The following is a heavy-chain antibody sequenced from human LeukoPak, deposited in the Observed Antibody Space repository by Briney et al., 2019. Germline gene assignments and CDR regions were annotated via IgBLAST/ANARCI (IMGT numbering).Heavy chain of an antibody. CDR1: GGSISSYY. V-gene: IGHV4-34*03. D-gene: IGHD1-26*01. Sequence: ETLSLTCTVSGGSISSYYWSWIRQPPGKGLEWIGEINHSGSTNYNPSLKSRVTISVDTSKNQFSLKLSSVTAADTAVYYCSGSYLYYYYYYMHVWGKGTTVTISS. CDR2: INHSGST. CDR3: SGSYLYYYYYYMHV. J-gene: IGHJ6*03.